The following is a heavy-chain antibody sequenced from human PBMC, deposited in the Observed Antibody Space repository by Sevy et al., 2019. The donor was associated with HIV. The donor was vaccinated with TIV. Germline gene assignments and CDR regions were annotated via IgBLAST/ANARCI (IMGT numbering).Heavy chain of an antibody. CDR2: IYYTGST. CDR3: ARAPPVRSGDDSLNWFDP. J-gene: IGHJ5*02. CDR1: GGPISVYY. D-gene: IGHD5-12*01. V-gene: IGHV4-59*01. Sequence: SETLSLTCTVSGGPISVYYWTWIRQSPGKGLEYIGYIYYTGSTNYNPSLKSRVTISLDTSKNQFSLNLSSGTAADSAVYYCARAPPVRSGDDSLNWFDPWGQGTLVTVSS.